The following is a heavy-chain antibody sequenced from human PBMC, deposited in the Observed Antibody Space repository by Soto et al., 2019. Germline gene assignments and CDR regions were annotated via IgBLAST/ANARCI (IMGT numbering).Heavy chain of an antibody. CDR1: GFTFSSYA. D-gene: IGHD3-10*01. Sequence: QVQLVESGGGVVQPGRSLRLSCAASGFTFSSYAMHWVRQAPGKGLEWVAVISYDGSNKYYADSVKGRFTISRDNSKNTLYLQMNSLRAEDTAVYYCARDPGLLWFGELLPYYPGGYYYYYGMDVWGQGTTVTVSS. J-gene: IGHJ6*02. V-gene: IGHV3-30-3*01. CDR3: ARDPGLLWFGELLPYYPGGYYYYYGMDV. CDR2: ISYDGSNK.